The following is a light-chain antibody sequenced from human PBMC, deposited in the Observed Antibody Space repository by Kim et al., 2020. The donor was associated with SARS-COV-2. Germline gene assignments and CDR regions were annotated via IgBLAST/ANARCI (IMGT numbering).Light chain of an antibody. CDR2: DAS. Sequence: DIQMSQSPSTLSASVGDRVTITCRASQTISKRLAWYQQRPGKAPKLLIYDASNLERGVPSRFSGSVSGTEFTLTISSLQPDDFATYYCQQYNSYSITFGGGTKVDIK. CDR3: QQYNSYSIT. CDR1: QTISKR. V-gene: IGKV1-5*03. J-gene: IGKJ4*01.